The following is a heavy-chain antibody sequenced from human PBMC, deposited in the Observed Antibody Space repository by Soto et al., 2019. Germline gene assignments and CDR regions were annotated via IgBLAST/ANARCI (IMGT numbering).Heavy chain of an antibody. CDR3: AKDKVGGSYAFDI. Sequence: GGSLRLSCAASGFTFSSYGMHWVRQAPGKGLEWVAVISYDGSNKYYADSVKGRFTISRDNSKNTLYLQMNSLRAEDTAVYYCAKDKVGGSYAFDIWGHGTMVTVSS. V-gene: IGHV3-30*18. CDR2: ISYDGSNK. D-gene: IGHD1-26*01. J-gene: IGHJ3*02. CDR1: GFTFSSYG.